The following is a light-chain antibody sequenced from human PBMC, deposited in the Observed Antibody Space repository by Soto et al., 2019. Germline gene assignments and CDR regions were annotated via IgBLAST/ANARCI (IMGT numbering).Light chain of an antibody. Sequence: QSVLTQPPSASGSPGQSVAISCTGTSSDVGGYNYVSWYQLHPGKAPKLMIYEVNMRPSGVPDRFSGSKSGNTASLTVSGLRAEDEAEYYCSSYAGSNNYVFGTGTKVTVL. CDR1: SSDVGGYNY. V-gene: IGLV2-8*01. CDR2: EVN. J-gene: IGLJ1*01. CDR3: SSYAGSNNYV.